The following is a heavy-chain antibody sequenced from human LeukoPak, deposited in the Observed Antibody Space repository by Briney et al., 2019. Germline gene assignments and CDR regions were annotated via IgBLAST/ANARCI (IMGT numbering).Heavy chain of an antibody. CDR2: ISAYNGNT. CDR1: GYTFTSYG. D-gene: IGHD2-21*01. J-gene: IGHJ4*02. V-gene: IGHV1-18*04. CDR3: AKLWPAAEFFDY. Sequence: ASVKVSCKASGYTFTSYGISWVRQARGQGLEWMGWISAYNGNTNYAQKLQGRVTMTTDTSTSTAYMELRSLRSDDTSVYYCAKLWPAAEFFDYWGQGTLVTVSS.